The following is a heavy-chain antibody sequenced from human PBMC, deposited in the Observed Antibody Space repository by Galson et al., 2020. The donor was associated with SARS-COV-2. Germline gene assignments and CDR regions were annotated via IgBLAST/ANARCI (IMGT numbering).Heavy chain of an antibody. V-gene: IGHV4-59*08. Sequence: ASETLSLTCSVSGGPISPFYWSWIRKSPGKGLEWIGYISYTGRTKFNPSPQSRVTTVPNTATKNSSLNLNTVSPADNTAHSSPSRGPCDPSLRSGVSVVMGKGKMQCCRDVESVSAAGTGVYYCARWGWVASVEYYGMDVWGQGTTVIVSS. D-gene: IGHD3-3*01. CDR3: PSRGPCDPSLRSGVSVVMGKGKMQCCRDVESVSAAGTGVYYCARWGWVASVEYYGMDV. J-gene: IGHJ6*02. CDR2: ISYTGRT. CDR1: GGPISPFY.